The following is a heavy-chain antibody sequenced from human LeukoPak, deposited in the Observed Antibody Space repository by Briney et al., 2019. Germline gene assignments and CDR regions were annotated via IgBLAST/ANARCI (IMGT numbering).Heavy chain of an antibody. CDR2: IYYSGST. J-gene: IGHJ4*02. CDR1: GGSISGFY. Sequence: SETLSLTCTVSGGSISGFYWSWIRQPPGKGLEWIGYIYYSGSTNYNPSLKSRVTISVDTSKNQFSLKLSSVTAADTAVYYCAKLYDFWSGSDYWGQGTLVTVSS. CDR3: AKLYDFWSGSDY. D-gene: IGHD3-3*01. V-gene: IGHV4-59*01.